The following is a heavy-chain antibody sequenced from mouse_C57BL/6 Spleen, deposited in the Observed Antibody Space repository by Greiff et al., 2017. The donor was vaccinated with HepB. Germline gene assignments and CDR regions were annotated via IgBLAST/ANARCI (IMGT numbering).Heavy chain of an antibody. CDR1: GYTFTSYW. J-gene: IGHJ2*01. CDR2: IDPNSGGT. Sequence: VQLQQPGAELVKPGASVKLSCKASGYTFTSYWMHWVKQRPGRGLEWIGRIDPNSGGTKYNEKFKSKATLTVDTHYSTAYMQLSSLTSEDSAVYYWARWNDYDVYYFDYWGQGTTLTVSS. D-gene: IGHD2-4*01. V-gene: IGHV1-72*01. CDR3: ARWNDYDVYYFDY.